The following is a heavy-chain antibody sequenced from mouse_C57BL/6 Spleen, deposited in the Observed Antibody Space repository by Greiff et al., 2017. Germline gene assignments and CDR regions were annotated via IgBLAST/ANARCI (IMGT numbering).Heavy chain of an antibody. Sequence: EVNLVESGEGLVKPGGSLKLSCAASGFTFSSYAMSWVRQTPEKRLEWVAYISSGGDYIYYADTVKGRFTISRDNARNTLYLQMSSLKYEDTAMYYCTRENYGSSWDYFDYWGQGTTLTVSS. CDR2: ISSGGDYI. CDR3: TRENYGSSWDYFDY. D-gene: IGHD1-1*01. V-gene: IGHV5-9-1*02. J-gene: IGHJ2*01. CDR1: GFTFSSYA.